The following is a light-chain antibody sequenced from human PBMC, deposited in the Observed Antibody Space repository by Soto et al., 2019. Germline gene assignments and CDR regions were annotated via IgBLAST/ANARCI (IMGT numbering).Light chain of an antibody. Sequence: EIVMTQSPGTLSVSPGERATLSCRASQSVSSDLAWYQHKPGQAPMLLIYGASTRATGIPARFSGRGSGTEFTLTISSLQSVDFAVYYCQQYDNWPQTFGQGTKVEIK. CDR1: QSVSSD. V-gene: IGKV3-15*01. J-gene: IGKJ1*01. CDR2: GAS. CDR3: QQYDNWPQT.